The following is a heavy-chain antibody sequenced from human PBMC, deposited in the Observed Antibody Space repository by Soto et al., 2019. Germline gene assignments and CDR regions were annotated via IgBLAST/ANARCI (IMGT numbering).Heavy chain of an antibody. Sequence: QVQLEESGGGVVQPGRSLRLSCAASGFTFSSYAMHWVRQAPGKGLEWVAVISYDGSNKYYADSVKGRFTISRDNXKXXLYLQMNSLRAEDTAVYYCARPKNLDYDFWSGFAYWGQGTLVTVSS. J-gene: IGHJ4*02. D-gene: IGHD3-3*01. CDR2: ISYDGSNK. CDR1: GFTFSSYA. CDR3: ARPKNLDYDFWSGFAY. V-gene: IGHV3-30-3*01.